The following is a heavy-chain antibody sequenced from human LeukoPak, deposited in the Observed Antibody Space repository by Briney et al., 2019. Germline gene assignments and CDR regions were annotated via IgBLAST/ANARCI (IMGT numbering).Heavy chain of an antibody. J-gene: IGHJ4*02. V-gene: IGHV3-23*01. CDR2: ISGGGGST. D-gene: IGHD3-22*01. CDR1: GFTFSSQG. Sequence: SGGSLRLSCAASGFTFSSQGMSWVRQAPGKGLDWVSAISGGGGSTFYADSVKGRFTISRDNSKNTLYLQMNSLRAEDTAVYYCGTDSSGFYWLFDSWGQGTLVTVSS. CDR3: GTDSSGFYWLFDS.